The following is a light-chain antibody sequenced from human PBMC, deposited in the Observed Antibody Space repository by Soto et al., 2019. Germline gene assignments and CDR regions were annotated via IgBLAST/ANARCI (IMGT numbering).Light chain of an antibody. CDR1: SSDVGGYNY. J-gene: IGLJ2*01. CDR2: DVS. Sequence: QSALTQPASVSGSPGQSITISCTGTSSDVGGYNYVSWYQQHPGKAPKLMIYDVSNRPSGVSNRLSGSKSGNTAALSISGLQAEDEADYSCSAYTSSSTLVLFGGGTKLTVL. V-gene: IGLV2-14*01. CDR3: SAYTSSSTLVL.